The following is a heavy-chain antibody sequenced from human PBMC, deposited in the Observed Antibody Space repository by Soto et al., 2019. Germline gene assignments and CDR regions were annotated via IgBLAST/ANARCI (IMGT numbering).Heavy chain of an antibody. D-gene: IGHD5-12*01. CDR1: GFTFSSYA. J-gene: IGHJ4*02. V-gene: IGHV3-23*01. CDR3: AKRGYSGYGAYDY. CDR2: ISGSGGST. Sequence: EVQLLESGGGLVQPGGSLRLSCAASGFTFSSYAMSWVRQAPGQGLEWVAAISGSGGSTYYADSVKGRFTISRDNSKNTLYLQMNSLRAEDTAVYYCAKRGYSGYGAYDYWGQGTLVTVSS.